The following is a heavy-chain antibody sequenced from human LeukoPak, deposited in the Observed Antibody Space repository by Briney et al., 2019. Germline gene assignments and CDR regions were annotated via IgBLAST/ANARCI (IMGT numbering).Heavy chain of an antibody. CDR3: ASPEDYYDSSGHYHY. CDR2: IIPIFGTA. Sequence: SVKVSCKASGGTFSSYAISWVRQAPGQGLEWMGGIIPIFGTANYAQKFQGRVTITTDESTSTAYMELSSLRSEDTAVYYCASPEDYYDSSGHYHYWGQGTLVTVSS. CDR1: GGTFSSYA. J-gene: IGHJ4*02. V-gene: IGHV1-69*05. D-gene: IGHD3-22*01.